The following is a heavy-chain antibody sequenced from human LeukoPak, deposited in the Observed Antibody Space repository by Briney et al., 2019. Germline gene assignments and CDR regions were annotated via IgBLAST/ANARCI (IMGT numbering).Heavy chain of an antibody. Sequence: PSETLSLTCAVYGGSFSGYYWSWIRQPPGKGLEWIGEINHSGSTNYNPSLKSRVTISVDTSKNQFSLKLSSVTAADTAVYYCARVRLSSYYDSSGYYYGHYYYYYGMDVWGQGTAVIVSS. D-gene: IGHD3-22*01. CDR2: INHSGST. CDR1: GGSFSGYY. J-gene: IGHJ6*02. CDR3: ARVRLSSYYDSSGYYYGHYYYYYGMDV. V-gene: IGHV4-34*01.